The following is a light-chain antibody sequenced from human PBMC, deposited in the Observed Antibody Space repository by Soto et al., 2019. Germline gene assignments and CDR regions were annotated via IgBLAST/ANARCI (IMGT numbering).Light chain of an antibody. Sequence: QSALTQPASVSGSPGQAITISFTGTSSDVGGYNYVSWYQQHPGKAPKLMIYDVSNRPSGVSNRFSGSKSGNTASLTISGLQAEDEADYYCSSYTRSSTVVFGVGTKLNVL. J-gene: IGLJ3*02. CDR1: SSDVGGYNY. V-gene: IGLV2-14*01. CDR2: DVS. CDR3: SSYTRSSTVV.